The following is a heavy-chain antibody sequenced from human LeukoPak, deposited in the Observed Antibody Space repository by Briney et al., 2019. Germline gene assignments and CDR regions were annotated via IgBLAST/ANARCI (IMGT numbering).Heavy chain of an antibody. Sequence: ATVKLSRKVSGYTLTELSMHWGREAPGKELEWMGGFDPEDGETIYAQKFQGRVTMTEDTSTDTAYMELSSLRSEDTAVYYCATDVAVDHDAFDIWGQGTMVTVSS. V-gene: IGHV1-24*01. CDR2: FDPEDGET. J-gene: IGHJ3*02. CDR1: GYTLTELS. D-gene: IGHD6-19*01. CDR3: ATDVAVDHDAFDI.